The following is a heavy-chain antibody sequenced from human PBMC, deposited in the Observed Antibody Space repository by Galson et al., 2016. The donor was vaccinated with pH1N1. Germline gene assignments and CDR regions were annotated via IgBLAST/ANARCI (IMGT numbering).Heavy chain of an antibody. V-gene: IGHV4-59*01. Sequence: LTCTVSGDSIGTYYWSWIRQSPGKGPEWIGQIHHSGKTGYNPSLEGRLTMSIDTSKNQFSLRLTYVTAADAAVYYCARYRITSSEGYFYFWGQGTRVTVSS. D-gene: IGHD3-16*02. J-gene: IGHJ4*02. CDR3: ARYRITSSEGYFYF. CDR2: IHHSGKT. CDR1: GDSIGTYY.